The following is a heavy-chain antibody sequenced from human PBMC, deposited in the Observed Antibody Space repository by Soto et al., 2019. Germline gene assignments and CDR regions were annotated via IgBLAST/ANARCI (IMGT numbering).Heavy chain of an antibody. Sequence: PSDTLSLTCTVSGVSISTHYWSWILQPPGKGLEWLGYIYYGGNTNYNPTLKSRVTISVDTSKNQFSLRLSSVTAADTAVYYCARRAYFQGAFDIWGQGTMVTVSS. CDR3: ARRAYFQGAFDI. CDR1: GVSISTHY. J-gene: IGHJ3*02. D-gene: IGHD2-21*01. CDR2: IYYGGNT. V-gene: IGHV4-59*11.